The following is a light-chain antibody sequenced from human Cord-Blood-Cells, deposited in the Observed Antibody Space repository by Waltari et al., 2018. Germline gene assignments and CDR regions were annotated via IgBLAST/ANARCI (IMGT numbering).Light chain of an antibody. CDR2: QDS. Sequence: SYELTQPPSVSVSPGQTASITCSGDKLGDKYACWYQQKPGQSPVLVIYQDSKRPSGILARFPRSNSGNTATLTNSGTQAMDEADYYCQAWDSSTDNVVFGGGTKLTVL. CDR1: KLGDKY. CDR3: QAWDSSTDNVV. J-gene: IGLJ2*01. V-gene: IGLV3-1*01.